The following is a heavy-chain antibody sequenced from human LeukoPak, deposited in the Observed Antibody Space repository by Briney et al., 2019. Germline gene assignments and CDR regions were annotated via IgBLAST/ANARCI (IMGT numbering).Heavy chain of an antibody. Sequence: SETVSLTRTVSGGSISSYYWSWIRQPPGKGLEWIGYIYYSGSTNYNPSLKSRVTISVDTSKNQFSLKLGSVTAADTAVYYCARGIAVVVFDYWGQGTLVTVSS. J-gene: IGHJ4*02. CDR3: ARGIAVVVFDY. V-gene: IGHV4-59*01. CDR1: GGSISSYY. CDR2: IYYSGST. D-gene: IGHD6-19*01.